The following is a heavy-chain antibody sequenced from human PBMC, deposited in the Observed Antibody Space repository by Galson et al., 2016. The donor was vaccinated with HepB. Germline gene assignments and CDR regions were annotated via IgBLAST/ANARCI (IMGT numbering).Heavy chain of an antibody. CDR2: IYPGDSDT. D-gene: IGHD1-26*01. V-gene: IGHV5-51*01. Sequence: QSGAEVKEPGESLEISCKGSGYSFTSYWIAWVRQMPGKGLEWMGIIYPGDSDTRYSPSFQGQVTISVDKSISTAYLQWSSLKASDTAMYFCARRRDTASSARYFDYWAQGTLVTVSS. CDR1: GYSFTSYW. CDR3: ARRRDTASSARYFDY. J-gene: IGHJ4*02.